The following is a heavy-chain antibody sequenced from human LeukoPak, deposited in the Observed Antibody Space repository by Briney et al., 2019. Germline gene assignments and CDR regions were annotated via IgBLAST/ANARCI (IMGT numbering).Heavy chain of an antibody. Sequence: GGSLRLSCAASGFTFSSYWISWVRQAPGKGLEWVANIKQDGSEKYYVDSVKGRFTISRDNAKNSLYLQMNSLRAEDTAVYYCARDGGPLDYWGQGTLVTVSS. J-gene: IGHJ4*02. CDR2: IKQDGSEK. CDR3: ARDGGPLDY. D-gene: IGHD2-15*01. V-gene: IGHV3-7*01. CDR1: GFTFSSYW.